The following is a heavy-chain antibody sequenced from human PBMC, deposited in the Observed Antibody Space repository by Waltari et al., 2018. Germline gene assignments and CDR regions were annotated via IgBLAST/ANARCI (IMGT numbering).Heavy chain of an antibody. CDR1: GFTFSNCW. CDR3: AKMVRGGFDY. D-gene: IGHD3-10*01. V-gene: IGHV3-7*02. Sequence: EVQLVESGGGLVQPGGSLRLSCAASGFTFSNCWMSWVRQAPGKGLEWGANRKQDGSENYYVDSVKGRFTISRDNAKNSLFLQMNSLRAEDTAVYYCAKMVRGGFDYWGQGTLVTVSS. J-gene: IGHJ4*02. CDR2: RKQDGSEN.